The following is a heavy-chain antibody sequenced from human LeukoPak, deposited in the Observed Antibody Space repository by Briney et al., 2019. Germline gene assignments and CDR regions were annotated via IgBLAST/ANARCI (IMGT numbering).Heavy chain of an antibody. D-gene: IGHD1-26*01. CDR3: AKDLNSEVGATAFDY. CDR2: VHGDGRT. V-gene: IGHV3-53*01. CDR1: GVTVRNNY. J-gene: IGHJ4*02. Sequence: PGGSLRLSCAVSGVTVRNNYMAWVRQAPGKGLEGVSVVHGDGRTYYADSVKGRFTISRDNSKNTLYLQMNSLGAEDTAVYYCAKDLNSEVGATAFDYWGQGTLVTVSS.